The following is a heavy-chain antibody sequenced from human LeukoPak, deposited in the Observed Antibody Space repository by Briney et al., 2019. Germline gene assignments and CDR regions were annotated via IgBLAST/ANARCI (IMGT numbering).Heavy chain of an antibody. CDR1: GFTFSSYS. CDR2: ISSSSSYI. CDR3: ARDDAVITGTINCFDP. J-gene: IGHJ5*02. D-gene: IGHD1-20*01. V-gene: IGHV3-21*01. Sequence: GGSLRLSCAAPGFTFSSYSMNWVRQAPGKGLEWVSSISSSSSYIYYADSVKGRFTISRDNAKNSLYLQMNSLRAEDTAVYYCARDDAVITGTINCFDPWGQGTLVTVSS.